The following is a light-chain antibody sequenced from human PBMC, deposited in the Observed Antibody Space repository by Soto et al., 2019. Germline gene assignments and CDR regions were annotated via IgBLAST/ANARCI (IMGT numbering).Light chain of an antibody. CDR3: ISYTGFDTYV. J-gene: IGLJ1*01. CDR2: DVT. CDR1: STDIGAYKF. V-gene: IGLV2-14*03. Sequence: QSVLTQPASVSASPGQSITISCTGTSTDIGAYKFVSWYQQHPGKAPKLMIYDVTSRPSGVSNRFSGSKSGNTASLIISGRQAEDEGDYYCISYTGFDTYVFGTGTKVTVL.